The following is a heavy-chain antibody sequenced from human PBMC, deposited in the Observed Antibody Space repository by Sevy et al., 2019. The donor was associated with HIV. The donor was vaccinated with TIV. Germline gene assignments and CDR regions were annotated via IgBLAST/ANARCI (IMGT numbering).Heavy chain of an antibody. CDR3: VRDLIVSSSNWYADY. J-gene: IGHJ4*02. CDR2: ISGHSGNT. D-gene: IGHD6-13*01. Sequence: ASVKVSCKASGYIFTNYGISWVRQAPGQGLEWMGWISGHSGNTNFAQKFRARVTLTTETSTSTAYMELRSLTSDDTAVYFCVRDLIVSSSNWYADYWGQGTLVTVSS. V-gene: IGHV1-18*01. CDR1: GYIFTNYG.